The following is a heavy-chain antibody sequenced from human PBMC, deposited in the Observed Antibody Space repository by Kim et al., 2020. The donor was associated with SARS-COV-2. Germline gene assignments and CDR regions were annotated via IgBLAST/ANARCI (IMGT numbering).Heavy chain of an antibody. CDR2: INTNTGET. CDR3: ARDGISSWTDAFDI. V-gene: IGHV7-4-1*02. CDR1: GYTFTSYA. J-gene: IGHJ3*02. Sequence: ASVKFSCKASGYTFTSYAVNWVRQAPGQGLEWMGWINTNTGETTYAQSFPGRFVFSLDTSVSTAYLQISSLTAEDTAVYYCARDGISSWTDAFDIWGRGTMLT. D-gene: IGHD6-13*01.